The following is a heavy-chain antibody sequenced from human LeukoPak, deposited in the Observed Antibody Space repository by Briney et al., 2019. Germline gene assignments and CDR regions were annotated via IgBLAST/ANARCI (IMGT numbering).Heavy chain of an antibody. Sequence: SVKVSCKASGGTFSSYAISWVRQAPGQGLEWMGRNIPILGIANYAQKFQGRVTITADKSTSTAYMELSSLRSEDTAVYYCARDRDCSSTSCYGDYYYGMDVWGQGTTVTVSS. D-gene: IGHD2-2*01. CDR1: GGTFSSYA. CDR2: NIPILGIA. CDR3: ARDRDCSSTSCYGDYYYGMDV. J-gene: IGHJ6*02. V-gene: IGHV1-69*04.